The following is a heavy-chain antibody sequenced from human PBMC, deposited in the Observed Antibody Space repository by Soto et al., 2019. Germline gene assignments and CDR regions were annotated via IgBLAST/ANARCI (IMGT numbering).Heavy chain of an antibody. CDR3: ARRSQSIAAAGTWGGGLNWFDP. V-gene: IGHV4-31*03. CDR1: GGSISSGGYY. Sequence: PSETLSLTCTVSGGSISSGGYYWSWIRQHPGKGLEWIGYIYYSGSTYYNPSLKSRVTISVDTSKNQFSLKLSSVTAADTAVYYCARRSQSIAAAGTWGGGLNWFDPWGQGTLVTVSS. D-gene: IGHD6-13*01. CDR2: IYYSGST. J-gene: IGHJ5*02.